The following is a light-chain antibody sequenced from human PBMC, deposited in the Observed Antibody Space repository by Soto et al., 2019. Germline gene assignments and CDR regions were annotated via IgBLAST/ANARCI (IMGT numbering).Light chain of an antibody. V-gene: IGKV1-27*01. J-gene: IGKJ4*01. Sequence: DIQMTQSPSSLSASVGDRVNITCRVSQGISNYLAWYQQKPGKVPTLLIYAASTLQSGVPSRFSGSGSGTDFILTISSLQPDDVATYYCQKYNSAPPLTFGGGTKVDIK. CDR2: AAS. CDR3: QKYNSAPPLT. CDR1: QGISNY.